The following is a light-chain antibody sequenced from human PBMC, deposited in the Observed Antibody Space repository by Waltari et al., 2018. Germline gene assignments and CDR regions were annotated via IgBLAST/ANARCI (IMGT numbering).Light chain of an antibody. Sequence: QSALTQPASVSGSPGQSITISCTGISSDIGDYIVSWYQHHPGKAPKLMLYEVGSRPPGGSNRFSWSKSGNPASLTISGLQAEDEADYYCLSYTTSDILGVFGGGTKLTVL. CDR2: EVG. CDR3: LSYTTSDILGV. J-gene: IGLJ3*02. V-gene: IGLV2-14*01. CDR1: SSDIGDYI.